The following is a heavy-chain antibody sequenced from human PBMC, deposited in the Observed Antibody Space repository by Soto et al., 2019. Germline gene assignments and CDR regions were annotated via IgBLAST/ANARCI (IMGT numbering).Heavy chain of an antibody. V-gene: IGHV1-69*06. CDR2: IIPIFGTA. J-gene: IGHJ3*02. CDR1: GGTFSSYA. Sequence: ASVKVSCKASGGTFSSYAISWVRQAPGQGLEWMGGIIPIFGTANYAQKFQGRVTITADKSTSTAYIELSSLRSEDTAVYYCARAGDNPHDAFDIWGQGTMVTVS. CDR3: ARAGDNPHDAFDI. D-gene: IGHD2-21*01.